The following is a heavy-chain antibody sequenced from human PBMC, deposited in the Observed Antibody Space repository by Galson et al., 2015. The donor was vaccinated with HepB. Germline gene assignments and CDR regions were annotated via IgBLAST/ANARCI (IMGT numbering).Heavy chain of an antibody. CDR3: ARVKRGEWYSFYYYGMDV. CDR2: IKEDGSEK. D-gene: IGHD3-10*01. CDR1: EFILSMYW. Sequence: SLRLSCVASEFILSMYWMNWVRPAPGKGLEWVANIKEDGSEKNYVDSVKGRFTISRDNDKNSLYLQMNSLRAEATAIYYCARVKRGEWYSFYYYGMDVWGQGTTVTVSS. V-gene: IGHV3-7*05. J-gene: IGHJ6*02.